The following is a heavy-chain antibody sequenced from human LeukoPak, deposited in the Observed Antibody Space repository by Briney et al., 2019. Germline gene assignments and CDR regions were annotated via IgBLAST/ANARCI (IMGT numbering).Heavy chain of an antibody. J-gene: IGHJ4*02. CDR3: ARRSASSFDY. Sequence: PSETLSHTCAVSGGSISSSNWWSWVRQPPGQGLEWIGEIYHSGSTNYNPSLKSRVTITVDKSKNQFSLKLSSATAADTAVYYCARRSASSFDYWGQGTLVTVSS. V-gene: IGHV4-4*02. CDR2: IYHSGST. CDR1: GGSISSSNW. D-gene: IGHD6-25*01.